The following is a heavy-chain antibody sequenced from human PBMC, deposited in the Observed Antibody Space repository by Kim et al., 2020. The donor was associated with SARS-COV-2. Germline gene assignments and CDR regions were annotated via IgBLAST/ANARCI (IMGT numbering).Heavy chain of an antibody. V-gene: IGHV3-33*05. CDR3: ARDEGEVTPGAFDI. CDR2: ISYDGSNK. J-gene: IGHJ3*02. Sequence: GGSLRLSCAASGFTFSSYGMHWVRQAPGKGLEWVAVISYDGSNKYYADSVKGRFTISRDNSKNTLYLQMNSLRAEDTAVYYCARDEGEVTPGAFDIWGQGTMVTVSS. CDR1: GFTFSSYG. D-gene: IGHD2-21*02.